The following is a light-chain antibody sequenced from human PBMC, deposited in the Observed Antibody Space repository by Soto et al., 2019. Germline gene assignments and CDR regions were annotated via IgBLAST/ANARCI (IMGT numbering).Light chain of an antibody. CDR1: SSDVGGYNY. V-gene: IGLV2-8*01. CDR3: SSYAGSNNWV. Sequence: QSALTQPPSASGSPGQSVIISCTGTSSDVGGYNYVSWYQQLPGKAPKLMIYEVSKRPSGVPDRFSGSKSGNTASLTVSGLQSEDEADYFCSSYAGSNNWVFGGGTQLTVL. CDR2: EVS. J-gene: IGLJ2*01.